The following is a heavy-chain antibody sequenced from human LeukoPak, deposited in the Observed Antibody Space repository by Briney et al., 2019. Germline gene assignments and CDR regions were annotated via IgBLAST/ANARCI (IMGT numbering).Heavy chain of an antibody. CDR2: ISGSNSYI. D-gene: IGHD2-21*02. CDR1: GFTFNSYS. CDR3: AREDPIVVVTAIPDAFDI. V-gene: IGHV3-21*01. J-gene: IGHJ3*02. Sequence: GGSLRLSCAASGFTFNSYSMNWVRQAPGKGLEWVSSISGSNSYIYYADSVKGRFTISRDNAKNSLYLQMNSLRAEDTAVYYCAREDPIVVVTAIPDAFDIWGQGTMVTVSS.